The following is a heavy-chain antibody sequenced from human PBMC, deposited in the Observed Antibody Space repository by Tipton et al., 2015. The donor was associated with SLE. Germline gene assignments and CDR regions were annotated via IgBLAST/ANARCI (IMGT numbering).Heavy chain of an antibody. CDR1: GGSISSYY. J-gene: IGHJ3*02. V-gene: IGHV4-59*01. D-gene: IGHD1-26*01. CDR2: IYYSGST. Sequence: TLSLTCTVSGGSISSYYWCWIRQPPGLGLEWIGYIYYSGSTNYNPYLKRRFTISVDTSKNQFSLKLSSVTAADTAVYYCARDYYMRAFDIWGQGTRVTVSS. CDR3: ARDYYMRAFDI.